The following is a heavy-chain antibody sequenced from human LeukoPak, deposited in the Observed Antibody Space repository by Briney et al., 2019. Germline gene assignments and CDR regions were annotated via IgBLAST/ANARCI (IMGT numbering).Heavy chain of an antibody. D-gene: IGHD3-10*01. CDR2: ISSSGSYI. V-gene: IGHV3-21*01. J-gene: IGHJ4*02. Sequence: PGGSLRLSCAASGFTFSNYIINWVRQAPGKGLEWVSSISSSGSYINYADSVKGRFTISRDNAKNSLYLQMNSLRAEDTAVYYCARGGAMLRGVSPLDYWGQGSLVPVSS. CDR1: GFTFSNYI. CDR3: ARGGAMLRGVSPLDY.